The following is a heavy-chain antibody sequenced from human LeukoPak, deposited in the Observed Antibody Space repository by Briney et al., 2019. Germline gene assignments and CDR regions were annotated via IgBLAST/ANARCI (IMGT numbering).Heavy chain of an antibody. CDR2: FSGSGGST. CDR1: GFTFSSYA. J-gene: IGHJ4*02. V-gene: IGHV3-23*01. Sequence: PGGSLRLSCAASGFTFSSYAMGWVRQAPGKGLEWVSAFSGSGGSTYYADSVKGRFTISRDNSKNTLYLQMNSLRAEDTAVYYCAKGRGSIAARSIDYWGQGTLVTVSS. D-gene: IGHD6-6*01. CDR3: AKGRGSIAARSIDY.